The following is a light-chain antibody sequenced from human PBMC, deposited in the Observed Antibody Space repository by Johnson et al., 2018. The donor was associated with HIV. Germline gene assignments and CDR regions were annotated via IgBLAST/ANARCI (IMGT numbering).Light chain of an antibody. CDR3: GTWDSSLSAEV. V-gene: IGLV1-51*01. CDR2: DNN. Sequence: QSVLTQPPSVSAAPGQKVTISCSGSSSNIGNNDVSWYQQLPGTAPKLLIYDNNKRPSGIPDRFSGSKSGTSATLGITGLPTGDEADYYCGTWDSSLSAEVFGTGTKVTVL. CDR1: SSNIGNND. J-gene: IGLJ1*01.